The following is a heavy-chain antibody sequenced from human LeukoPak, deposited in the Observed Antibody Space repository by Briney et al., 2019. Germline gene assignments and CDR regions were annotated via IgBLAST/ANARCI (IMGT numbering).Heavy chain of an antibody. CDR1: GFTFTSSA. V-gene: IGHV1-58*01. J-gene: IGHJ6*02. CDR3: AADHTRLFTDGMDV. CDR2: IVVGSGNT. Sequence: SVRVSCKASGFTFTSSAVQWVRQARGQRLEWIGWIVVGSGNTNYAQKFQERVTITRDMSTSTAYMELSSLRSEDTAVYYCAADHTRLFTDGMDVWGQGTTVTVSS. D-gene: IGHD2-8*02.